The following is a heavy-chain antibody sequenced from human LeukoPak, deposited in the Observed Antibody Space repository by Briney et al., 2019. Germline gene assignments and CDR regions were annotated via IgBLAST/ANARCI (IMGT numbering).Heavy chain of an antibody. CDR1: GFTFSRYW. D-gene: IGHD3-22*01. Sequence: GGSLRLSCAASGFTFSRYWMHWVRQAPGKGLVWVSRIKSDGSTNYADSVKGRFTISRHNAKNTVSLQMNSLRAEDMGVYYCARAPAEIGGYYPEYFRHWGQGTLVTVSS. V-gene: IGHV3-74*01. CDR3: ARAPAEIGGYYPEYFRH. J-gene: IGHJ1*01. CDR2: IKSDGST.